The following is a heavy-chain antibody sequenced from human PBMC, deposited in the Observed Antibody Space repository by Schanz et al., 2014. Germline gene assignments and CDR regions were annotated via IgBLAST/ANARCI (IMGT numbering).Heavy chain of an antibody. Sequence: GQLAESGGGLVQPGGSLRLSCAVSGFTVSSNHMSWVRQAPGKGLEWVAAMSYDGSIKYYGDSVKGRFTISRDNAKNSLYLQLNSLRAEDTAVYYCAKDLLYGAPMPLNHLDYWGQGTLVTVSS. V-gene: IGHV3-33*03. CDR1: GFTVSSNH. D-gene: IGHD2-2*01. CDR2: MSYDGSIK. CDR3: AKDLLYGAPMPLNHLDY. J-gene: IGHJ4*02.